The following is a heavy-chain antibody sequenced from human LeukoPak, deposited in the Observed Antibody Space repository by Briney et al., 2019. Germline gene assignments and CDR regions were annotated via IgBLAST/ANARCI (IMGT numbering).Heavy chain of an antibody. CDR1: GFTFSSYW. J-gene: IGHJ4*02. Sequence: PGGSLRLSCAASGFTFSSYWMHWVRQAPGKGLVWVSGINSDGSSTIYADSEKGRFTISRDNAKNTLDLQMNSLRAEDTAVYYCARDPGASYPAYWGQGTLVTVSS. D-gene: IGHD1-26*01. CDR3: ARDPGASYPAY. V-gene: IGHV3-74*01. CDR2: INSDGSST.